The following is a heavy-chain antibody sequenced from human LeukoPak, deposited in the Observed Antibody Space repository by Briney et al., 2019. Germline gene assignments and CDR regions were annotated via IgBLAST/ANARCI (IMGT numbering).Heavy chain of an antibody. V-gene: IGHV3-74*01. CDR2: INSDGSST. CDR3: ARDPPTRYYDSSGYLDY. J-gene: IGHJ4*02. D-gene: IGHD3-22*01. CDR1: GFTFSTYW. Sequence: PGGSLRLSCAASGFTFSTYWMHWVRQAPGKGLVWVSRINSDGSSTNYADSVKGRFTISRDNAKNTLYLQMNSLRAEDTAVYYCARDPPTRYYDSSGYLDYWGQGTLVTVSS.